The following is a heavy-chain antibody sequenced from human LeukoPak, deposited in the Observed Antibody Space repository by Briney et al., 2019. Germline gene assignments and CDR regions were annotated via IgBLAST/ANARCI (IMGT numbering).Heavy chain of an antibody. CDR3: ASQRITIFGVVRPLDI. J-gene: IGHJ3*02. CDR1: GGSISSSSYY. CDR2: IYYSGST. Sequence: SETLSLTCTVSGGSISSSSYYWGWIRQPPGKGLEWIGSIYYSGSTYYNPSLKSRVTISVDTSKNQFSLKLSSVTAADTAVYYCASQRITIFGVVRPLDIWGQGTMVTVSS. V-gene: IGHV4-39*07. D-gene: IGHD3-3*01.